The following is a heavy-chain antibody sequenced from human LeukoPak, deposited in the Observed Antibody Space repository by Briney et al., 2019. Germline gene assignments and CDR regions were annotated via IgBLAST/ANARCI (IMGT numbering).Heavy chain of an antibody. Sequence: QAGGSLRLSGSASGLTLSGYWMHWVRKIPGKGLVWVSRIDSDGSGTSYADSVKGRFTISRDDVKNMLYLQMNSLRVEDTGLYYCSTVEHFWGQGTLVTVSS. CDR2: IDSDGSGT. CDR3: STVEHF. J-gene: IGHJ4*02. CDR1: GLTLSGYW. D-gene: IGHD1/OR15-1a*01. V-gene: IGHV3-74*01.